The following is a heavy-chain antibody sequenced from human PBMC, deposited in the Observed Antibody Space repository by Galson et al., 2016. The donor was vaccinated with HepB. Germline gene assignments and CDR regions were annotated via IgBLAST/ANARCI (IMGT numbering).Heavy chain of an antibody. D-gene: IGHD3-16*01. J-gene: IGHJ6*02. CDR2: INPSGGST. CDR3: ARDPYDDESGRFQYYYGMDV. V-gene: IGHV1-46*01. Sequence: SVKVSCKASGYTFTSYYIHWVRQAPGQGLEWMGVINPSGGSTNDAQKFQGRVTMTRDTSTSIAYMELSSLRSEDTAVYYCARDPYDDESGRFQYYYGMDVWGQGTTVTVSS. CDR1: GYTFTSYY.